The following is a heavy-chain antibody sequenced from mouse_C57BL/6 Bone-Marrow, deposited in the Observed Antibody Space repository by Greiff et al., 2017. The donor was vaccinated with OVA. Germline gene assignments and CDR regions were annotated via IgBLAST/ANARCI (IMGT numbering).Heavy chain of an antibody. D-gene: IGHD2-2*01. J-gene: IGHJ3*01. V-gene: IGHV14-4*01. Sequence: VQLQQSGAELVRPGASVKLSCTASGFNIKDDYMHWVKQRPEQGLEWIGWIDPENGDTEYASKFQGKATITADTSSNTAYLQLSSLTSEDTAVYYCTIWLRRGAFAYWGQGTLVTVSA. CDR1: GFNIKDDY. CDR3: TIWLRRGAFAY. CDR2: IDPENGDT.